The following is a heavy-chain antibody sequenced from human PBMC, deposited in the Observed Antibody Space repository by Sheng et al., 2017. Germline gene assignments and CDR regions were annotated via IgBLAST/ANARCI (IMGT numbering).Heavy chain of an antibody. J-gene: IGHJ4*02. CDR2: IKQDGRER. Sequence: EVQLVESGGGLVQPGGSLRLSCVASGFTFDSYYMSWVRQAPGKGLEWVANIKQDGRERYYVDSLKGRFTISRDNTKNSLYLQTNSLRAEDTAVYYCAGGGIGELRRWGQGTLVTVSS. CDR3: AGGGIGELRR. V-gene: IGHV3-7*01. CDR1: GFTFDSYY. D-gene: IGHD3-10*01.